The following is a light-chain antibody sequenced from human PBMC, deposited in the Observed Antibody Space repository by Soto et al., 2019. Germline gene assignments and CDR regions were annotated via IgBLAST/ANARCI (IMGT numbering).Light chain of an antibody. Sequence: DIVMTQSPDSLAVSLGERDTINCKSSQSIFYSSNNKNYLAWIQQKPGQPPQLLIYWASTRESGVPDRFSGSGSETDFTLTISSLQAEDVAIYYCQQYYSSPTWTFGQGTKVEIK. CDR2: WAS. J-gene: IGKJ1*01. CDR1: QSIFYSSNNKNY. CDR3: QQYYSSPTWT. V-gene: IGKV4-1*01.